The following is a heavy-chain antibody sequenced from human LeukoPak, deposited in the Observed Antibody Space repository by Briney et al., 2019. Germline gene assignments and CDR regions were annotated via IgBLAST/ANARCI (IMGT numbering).Heavy chain of an antibody. J-gene: IGHJ4*02. V-gene: IGHV1-8*02. D-gene: IGHD3-22*01. CDR1: GYTFGSYD. CDR3: ARLSETAAYYYTSGYYYLGY. CDR2: MNPRSGNT. Sequence: GASVKVSCKASGYTFGSYDINWVRKATGQGLEWMGWMNPRSGNTGYAQRFQGRVTMTRDTSISTAYMELSGLRSEDTAVYYCARLSETAAYYYTSGYYYLGYWGQGTLVTVDS.